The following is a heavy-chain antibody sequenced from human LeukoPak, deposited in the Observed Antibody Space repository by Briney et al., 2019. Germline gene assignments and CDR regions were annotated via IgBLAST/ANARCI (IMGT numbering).Heavy chain of an antibody. CDR3: ARGRLELLWFGELSRRRNWFDP. CDR1: GYTFTSYG. V-gene: IGHV1-18*01. D-gene: IGHD3-10*01. J-gene: IGHJ5*02. CDR2: ISAYYDNT. Sequence: ASVKVSCKASGYTFTSYGISWVRQARGPGLEWLGLISAYYDNTNYAQKLQGRVTMTTDTPTSTAYMELRSLRSDDTAVYYCARGRLELLWFGELSRRRNWFDPWGQGTLVTVSS.